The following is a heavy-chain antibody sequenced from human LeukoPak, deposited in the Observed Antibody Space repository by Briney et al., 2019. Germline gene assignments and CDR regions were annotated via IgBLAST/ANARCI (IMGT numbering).Heavy chain of an antibody. V-gene: IGHV3-21*01. Sequence: PGGSLRLSCAVSGFIFSDYSMNWVRQAPGKGLEWVSSISSSSNYIYYADPVRGRFTISRDNAKNSLYLQMNSLRVEDTAVYYCATVAGYSSGWGQGTLVTVSS. J-gene: IGHJ1*01. CDR2: ISSSSNYI. D-gene: IGHD6-19*01. CDR1: GFIFSDYS. CDR3: ATVAGYSSG.